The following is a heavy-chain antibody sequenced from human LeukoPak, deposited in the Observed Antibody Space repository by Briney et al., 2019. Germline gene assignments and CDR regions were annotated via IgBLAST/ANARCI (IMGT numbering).Heavy chain of an antibody. CDR1: GYSFTSYW. D-gene: IGHD6-13*01. V-gene: IGHV1-69*01. J-gene: IGHJ4*02. CDR2: IIPIFGTA. Sequence: KISCKGSGYSFTSYWIGWVRQAPGQGLEWMGGIIPIFGTANYAQKFQGRVTITADESTSTAYMELSSLRSEDTAVYYCARGSSSSWYFDYWGQGTLVTVSS. CDR3: ARGSSSSWYFDY.